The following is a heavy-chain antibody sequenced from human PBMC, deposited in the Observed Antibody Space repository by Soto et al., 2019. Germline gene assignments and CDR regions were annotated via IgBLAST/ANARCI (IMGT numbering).Heavy chain of an antibody. V-gene: IGHV3-33*01. CDR2: IWYDGSNK. Sequence: GGSLRLSCAASGFTFSSYGMHWVRQAPGKGLEWVAVIWYDGSNKYYADSVKGRFTISRDNSKNTLYLQMNSLRAEDTAVYYCARDTGYYGSTLYYWGQGTLVTVSS. D-gene: IGHD3-22*01. CDR1: GFTFSSYG. J-gene: IGHJ4*02. CDR3: ARDTGYYGSTLYY.